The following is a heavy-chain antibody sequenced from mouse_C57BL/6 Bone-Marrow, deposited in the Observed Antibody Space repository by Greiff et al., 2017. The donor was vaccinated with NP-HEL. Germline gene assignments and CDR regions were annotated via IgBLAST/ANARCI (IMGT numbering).Heavy chain of an antibody. CDR2: IRNKANGDTT. J-gene: IGHJ2*01. V-gene: IGHV7-3*01. D-gene: IGHD2-4*01. CDR1: GFTFTDYY. Sequence: EVQGVESGGGLVQPGGSLSLSCAASGFTFTDYYMSWVRQPPGKALEWLGFIRNKANGDTTEYSVSVKGRFTISRDNSQNVIYLQKDALRTKDSATYYCARFSLITIDNWGQGTTLTVSS. CDR3: ARFSLITIDN.